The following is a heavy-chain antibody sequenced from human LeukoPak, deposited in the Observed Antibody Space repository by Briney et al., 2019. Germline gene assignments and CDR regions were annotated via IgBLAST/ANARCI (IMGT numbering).Heavy chain of an antibody. D-gene: IGHD4-17*01. CDR1: GFTFITSG. J-gene: IGHJ4*02. V-gene: IGHV3-30*02. CDR3: ARFATTLTSG. Sequence: GGSLRLSCAASGFTFITSGMHWVRQTPGQGLEWVALVRFDETFKYYADSVKGRFTISRDNSRNTVFLQMNSLRLEDTAVYYFARFATTLTSGWGQGTLVIVSS. CDR2: VRFDETFK.